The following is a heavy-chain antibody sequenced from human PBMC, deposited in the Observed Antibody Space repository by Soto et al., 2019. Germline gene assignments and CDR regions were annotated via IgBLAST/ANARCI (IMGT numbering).Heavy chain of an antibody. CDR1: GFTFDDYA. CDR3: AKTVRDGYNFSYFDY. J-gene: IGHJ4*02. V-gene: IGHV3-43*02. CDR2: ISGDGGST. Sequence: GGSLRLSCAASGFTFDDYAIHWVRQAPGKGLEWVSLISGDGGSTYYADSVKGRFTISRDNSKNSLYLQMNSLRTEDTALYYCAKTVRDGYNFSYFDYWGQGTLVTVSS. D-gene: IGHD5-12*01.